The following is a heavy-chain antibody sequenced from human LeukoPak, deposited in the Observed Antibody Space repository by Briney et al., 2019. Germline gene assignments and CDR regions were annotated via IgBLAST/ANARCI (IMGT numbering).Heavy chain of an antibody. Sequence: GGSLRLSCAASGFTLSSHEMHWVRQAPAKGLEWVAVISNDGSTKFYADSVKGRFTISRDNSTLYLQMNSLRAEDTAVYFCARDHGSGSYFFDYWGQGTQVTVSA. D-gene: IGHD3-10*01. CDR3: ARDHGSGSYFFDY. J-gene: IGHJ4*02. CDR2: ISNDGSTK. V-gene: IGHV3-30-3*01. CDR1: GFTLSSHE.